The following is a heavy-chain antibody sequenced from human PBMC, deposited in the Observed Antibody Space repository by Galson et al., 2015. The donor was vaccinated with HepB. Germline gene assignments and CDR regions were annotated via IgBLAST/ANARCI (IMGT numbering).Heavy chain of an antibody. Sequence: SLRLSCAASGFNFSSYDMHWVRQATGKGLEWVSAIGTAGYTYYPGSVNGRFTISRENAKNSLYLQMNSLRAGDTAVYYCARGRGYSYGSYYFDYWGQGTLVTVSS. CDR3: ARGRGYSYGSYYFDY. J-gene: IGHJ4*02. V-gene: IGHV3-13*04. D-gene: IGHD5-18*01. CDR1: GFNFSSYD. CDR2: IGTAGYT.